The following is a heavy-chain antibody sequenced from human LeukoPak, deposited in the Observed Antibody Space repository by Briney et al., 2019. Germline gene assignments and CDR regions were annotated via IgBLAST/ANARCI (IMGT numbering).Heavy chain of an antibody. Sequence: SETLSLTCTVSGGSISSYYWSWIRQPAGKGLEWIGEIDHSGSTNYNPSLKSRVTISVDTSKNQFSLKLSSVTAADTAVYFCARGGEDYYFDYWGQGTLVTVSS. CDR1: GGSISSYY. D-gene: IGHD3-16*01. CDR3: ARGGEDYYFDY. J-gene: IGHJ4*02. CDR2: IDHSGST. V-gene: IGHV4-34*01.